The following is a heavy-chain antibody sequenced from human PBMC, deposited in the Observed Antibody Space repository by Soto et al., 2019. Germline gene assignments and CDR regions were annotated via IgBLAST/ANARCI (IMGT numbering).Heavy chain of an antibody. Sequence: KTGGSLRLSCAASGFTFSDYYMSWIRQAPGKGLEWVSYISGSGSTIYYADSVKGRFTISRDNAKNSLYLQMNSLRAEDTAVYYCARSGIAARLWFDYWGQGTLVTVSS. CDR2: ISGSGSTI. J-gene: IGHJ4*02. V-gene: IGHV3-11*01. D-gene: IGHD6-6*01. CDR3: ARSGIAARLWFDY. CDR1: GFTFSDYY.